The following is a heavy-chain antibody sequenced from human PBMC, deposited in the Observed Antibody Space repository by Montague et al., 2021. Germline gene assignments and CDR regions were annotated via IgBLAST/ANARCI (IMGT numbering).Heavy chain of an antibody. V-gene: IGHV4-39*07. Sequence: SETLSLTCTVSGASITSNIYYWGWIRQSPGKGLEWIGSKYCSGNSFYQPSLKSRITMAVDTSKNQFSLKLSSVTAADTAIYYCARVFSSWYVGWFDPWGQGTLVTVSS. D-gene: IGHD6-13*01. CDR2: KYCSGNS. CDR3: ARVFSSWYVGWFDP. CDR1: GASITSNIYY. J-gene: IGHJ5*02.